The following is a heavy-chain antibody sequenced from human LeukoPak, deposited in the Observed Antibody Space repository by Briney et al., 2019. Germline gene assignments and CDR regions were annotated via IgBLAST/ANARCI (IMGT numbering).Heavy chain of an antibody. CDR3: ARYANGRFLEWLTPFDP. CDR2: INPNSGGT. CDR1: GYTFTGYY. D-gene: IGHD3-3*01. V-gene: IGHV1-2*02. J-gene: IGHJ5*02. Sequence: GASVKVSCKASGYTFTGYYMHWVRQAPGQGLEWMGWINPNSGGTNYAQKFQGRVTMTRDTSIITAYMELSRLRSDDTAVYYCARYANGRFLEWLTPFDPWGQGTLVTVSS.